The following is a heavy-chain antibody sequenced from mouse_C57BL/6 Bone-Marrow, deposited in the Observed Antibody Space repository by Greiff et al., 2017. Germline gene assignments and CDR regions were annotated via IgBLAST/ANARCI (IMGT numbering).Heavy chain of an antibody. J-gene: IGHJ2*01. CDR1: GYTFTSYW. CDR2: IDPSDSYT. Sequence: QVQLKQPGAELVMPGASVKLSCKASGYTFTSYWMHWVKQRPGQGLEWIGEIDPSDSYTNYNQKVKGKSTLTVDKSSSTAYMQLSSLTSEDSAVYYCSRGGANWDVWGQGTTLTVSS. CDR3: SRGGANWDV. D-gene: IGHD4-1*01. V-gene: IGHV1-69*01.